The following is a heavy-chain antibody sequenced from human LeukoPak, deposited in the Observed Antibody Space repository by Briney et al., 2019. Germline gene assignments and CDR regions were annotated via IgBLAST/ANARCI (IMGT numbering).Heavy chain of an antibody. Sequence: SETLSLTCTVSGGSISSYYWSWIRQPPAKGLGWIGYISHGGSAHYNPSLKSRVTMSIDTSKNHFSLRLTSVTAADTAMYYCARYSGSRWYGDLYYYYYMDVWGKGTTVTVSS. CDR2: ISHGGSA. CDR3: ARYSGSRWYGDLYYYYYMDV. V-gene: IGHV4-59*01. D-gene: IGHD6-13*01. J-gene: IGHJ6*03. CDR1: GGSISSYY.